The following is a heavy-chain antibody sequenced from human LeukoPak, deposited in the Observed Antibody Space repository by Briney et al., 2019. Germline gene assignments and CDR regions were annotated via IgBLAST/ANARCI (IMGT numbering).Heavy chain of an antibody. CDR3: AKGVRNDAFDI. CDR2: ISGSGVT. Sequence: GGPLRLSCAASGFTFSTSAMTWVRQAPGKGLEWVSGISGSGVTDYADSVKGRFTISRDNSKNTLYLQMNSLRAEDTAVYYCAKGVRNDAFDIWGQGTMVTVSS. CDR1: GFTFSTSA. V-gene: IGHV3-23*01. J-gene: IGHJ3*02. D-gene: IGHD2-8*01.